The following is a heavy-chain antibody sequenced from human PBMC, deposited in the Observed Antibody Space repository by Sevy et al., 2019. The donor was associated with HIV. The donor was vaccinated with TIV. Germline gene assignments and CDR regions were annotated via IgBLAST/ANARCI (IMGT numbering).Heavy chain of an antibody. CDR3: AKDNRPATMSNSSYYYYYGMDV. J-gene: IGHJ6*02. Sequence: GGSLRLSCAASGFSFGDYAMHWVRQAPGKGLEWVSGISWNSVSLDYGDFVKGRFTISGDNAKNSLFLQMNRLRSEDTALYYCAKDNRPATMSNSSYYYYYGMDVWGQGTTVTVSS. V-gene: IGHV3-9*01. CDR2: ISWNSVSL. D-gene: IGHD6-6*01. CDR1: GFSFGDYA.